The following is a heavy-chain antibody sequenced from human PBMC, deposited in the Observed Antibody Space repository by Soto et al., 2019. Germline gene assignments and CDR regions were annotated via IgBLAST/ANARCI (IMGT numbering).Heavy chain of an antibody. CDR2: IYYSGTT. CDR1: GGSISTGDYN. D-gene: IGHD3-3*01. J-gene: IGHJ6*04. CDR3: ARDGPISPLQGIYGMDV. V-gene: IGHV4-31*03. Sequence: TLSLTCSVSGGSISTGDYNWSWIRQHPGKGLEWIGYIYYSGTTYYNPSLKSRLSISVDTSKNQFSLKLSSVTAADTAVYYCARDGPISPLQGIYGMDVWGKGTTVRVYS.